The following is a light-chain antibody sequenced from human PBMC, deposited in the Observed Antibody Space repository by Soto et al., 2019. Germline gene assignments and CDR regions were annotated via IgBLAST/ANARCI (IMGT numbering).Light chain of an antibody. J-gene: IGKJ2*01. V-gene: IGKV3-15*01. CDR1: QSVSSN. CDR2: GAS. CDR3: QQYNNWPLT. Sequence: EIVMTQSAATLSVSPGERATLSCRASQSVSSNLAWYQQKPGQAPRLLIYGASTRATGVPARFSGSGSVTEFTLTITSLQSEDFAVYYCQQYNNWPLTFGQGTKLEIK.